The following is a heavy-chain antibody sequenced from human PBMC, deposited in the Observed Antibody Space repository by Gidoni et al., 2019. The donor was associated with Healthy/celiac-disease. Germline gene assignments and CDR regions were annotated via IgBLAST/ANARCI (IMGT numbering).Heavy chain of an antibody. CDR3: ARESRITMVRGVIISFDY. J-gene: IGHJ4*02. V-gene: IGHV4-59*01. D-gene: IGHD3-10*01. CDR2: IYYSGST. CDR1: GGSISSYY. Sequence: QVQLQESGPGLVKPSETLSLTCTVSGGSISSYYWSWIRQPPGKGLEWIGYIYYSGSTNYNPSLKSRVTISVDTSKNQFSLKLSSVTAADTAVYYCARESRITMVRGVIISFDYWGQGTLVTVSS.